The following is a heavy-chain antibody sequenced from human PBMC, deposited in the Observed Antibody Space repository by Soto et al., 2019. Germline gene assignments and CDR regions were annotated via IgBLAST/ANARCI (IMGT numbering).Heavy chain of an antibody. CDR2: IYYSGST. V-gene: IGHV4-59*08. CDR3: ARNYGPGYTFDY. J-gene: IGHJ4*02. CDR1: GGSISSYY. Sequence: PSETLSLTCTVSGGSISSYYWSCIRQPPGKGLEWIGYIYYSGSTNYNPSLKRRVTISVDTSKNQFSLKLSSVTAADTAVYYCARNYGPGYTFDYWGQGTLVTVSS. D-gene: IGHD3-10*01.